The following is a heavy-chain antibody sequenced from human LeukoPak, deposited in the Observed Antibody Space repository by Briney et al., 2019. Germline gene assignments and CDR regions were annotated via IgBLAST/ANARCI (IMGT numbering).Heavy chain of an antibody. CDR3: ARAYCGYTSCYPDY. V-gene: IGHV3-9*01. D-gene: IGHD2-2*01. J-gene: IGHJ4*02. CDR1: GFTFDDYA. CDR2: ITWNSGTI. Sequence: PGGSLRLSCAASGFTFDDYAMHWVRQAPGKGLEWVSGITWNSGTIAYADSVRGRFTISRDNAKNSLYLQLNSLRAEDTALYYCARAYCGYTSCYPDYWGQGTLVTVSS.